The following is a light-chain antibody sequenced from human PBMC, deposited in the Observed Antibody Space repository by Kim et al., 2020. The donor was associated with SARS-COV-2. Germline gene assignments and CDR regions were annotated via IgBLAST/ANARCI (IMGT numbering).Light chain of an antibody. CDR2: EDD. CDR1: SGSIDDNY. Sequence: NFMLTQPHSVSESPEKTVTISCTRSSGSIDDNYVQWYQQRPGGVPTTVIYEDDQRPSGVSDRFSGSIDNSSNSASLTISGLKTEDEADYYCQSYNRSNVVFGGGTQLTVL. CDR3: QSYNRSNVV. J-gene: IGLJ2*01. V-gene: IGLV6-57*04.